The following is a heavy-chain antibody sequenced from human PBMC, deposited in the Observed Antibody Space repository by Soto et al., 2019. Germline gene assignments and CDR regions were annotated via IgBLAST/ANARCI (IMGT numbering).Heavy chain of an antibody. D-gene: IGHD3-10*01. CDR2: ISSGSKTI. Sequence: LRLSCAAPGFTFSGYSVNWVRQAPGKGLEWVSYISSGSKTIYYAESVKGRFTVSRDNARNSQFLQMNSLRDEDTAVYYCAREEVLGVRSFDYWGQGTLVTVSS. CDR1: GFTFSGYS. CDR3: AREEVLGVRSFDY. V-gene: IGHV3-48*02. J-gene: IGHJ4*02.